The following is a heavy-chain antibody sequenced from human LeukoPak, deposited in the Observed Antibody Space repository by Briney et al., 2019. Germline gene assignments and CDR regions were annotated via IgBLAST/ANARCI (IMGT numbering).Heavy chain of an antibody. CDR2: IYYSGST. CDR1: GGSMNRTTYY. Sequence: SETLSLTCTVSGGSMNRTTYYWGWIRQPPGKGLEWIGSIYYSGSTYYNPSLKSRVTISVDTSKNQVSLKLYSVTAADTAVYYCARGTDAYKTGNSWGQGTLVTVSS. D-gene: IGHD5-24*01. V-gene: IGHV4-39*01. CDR3: ARGTDAYKTGNS. J-gene: IGHJ4*02.